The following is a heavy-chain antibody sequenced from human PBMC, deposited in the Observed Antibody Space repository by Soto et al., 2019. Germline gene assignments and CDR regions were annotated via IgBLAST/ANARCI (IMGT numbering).Heavy chain of an antibody. D-gene: IGHD3-3*01. CDR3: AKGVDFWSGYYYFDY. J-gene: IGHJ4*02. Sequence: PGGSVRLSXAASGFTFSSYAMSWVRQAPGKGLEWVSAISGSGGSTYYADSVKGRFTISRDNSKNTLYLQMNSLRAEDTAVYYCAKGVDFWSGYYYFDYWGQGTLVTVSS. V-gene: IGHV3-23*01. CDR1: GFTFSSYA. CDR2: ISGSGGST.